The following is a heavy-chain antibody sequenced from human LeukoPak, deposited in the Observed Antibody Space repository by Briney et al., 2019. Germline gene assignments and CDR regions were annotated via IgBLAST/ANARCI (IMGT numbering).Heavy chain of an antibody. CDR3: AIPDGRGSPDAFDI. Sequence: ASVKVSCKPSGYSFTKYGFTWVRQAPGQGLEWMGWMNPNSGNTGYAQKFQGRVTMTRNTSISTAYMELSSLRSEDTAVYYCAIPDGRGSPDAFDIWGQGTMVTVSS. D-gene: IGHD3-10*01. CDR2: MNPNSGNT. V-gene: IGHV1-8*01. CDR1: GYSFTKYG. J-gene: IGHJ3*02.